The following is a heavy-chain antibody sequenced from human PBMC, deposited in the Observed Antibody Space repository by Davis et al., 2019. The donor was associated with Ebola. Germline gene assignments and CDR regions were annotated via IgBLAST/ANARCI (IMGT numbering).Heavy chain of an antibody. D-gene: IGHD6-6*01. CDR3: ARDQRSSSLGNWFDP. CDR1: GYTFSRYG. CDR2: ISAYNGNT. V-gene: IGHV1-18*04. Sequence: ASVKVSCKASGYTFSRYGISWVRQAPGQGLEWMGWISAYNGNTNYAQKLQGRVTMTTDTSTSTAYMELRSLRSDDTAVYYCARDQRSSSLGNWFDPWGQGTLVTVSS. J-gene: IGHJ5*02.